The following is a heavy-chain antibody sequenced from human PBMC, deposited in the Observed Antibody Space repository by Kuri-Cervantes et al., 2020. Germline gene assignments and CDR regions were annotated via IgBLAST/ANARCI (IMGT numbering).Heavy chain of an antibody. CDR3: ARGAAAVAGTFLRGRAKRYYVDY. D-gene: IGHD6-19*01. CDR1: GFTFSSYA. Sequence: GESLKISCAAAGFTFSSYAMHWVRQAPGKGLEWVAVIPYDGSNKYYADSVKGRFTISRDNSKNTLYLQMNSLRAEDTAVYYCARGAAAVAGTFLRGRAKRYYVDYWGQGTLVTVSS. CDR2: IPYDGSNK. V-gene: IGHV3-30-3*01. J-gene: IGHJ4*02.